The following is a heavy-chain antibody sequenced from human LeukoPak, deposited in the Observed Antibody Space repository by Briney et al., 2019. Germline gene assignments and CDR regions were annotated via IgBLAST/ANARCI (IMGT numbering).Heavy chain of an antibody. Sequence: GRSLRLSCAASGFTFSSYYMSWVRQAPGKGLEWVASIKEEDGSDRYYVDSVKGRFTISRDNAKKSLFLQMNSLRAGDTASYFCAREWEVPRYFDYWGRGSLVIVSS. CDR3: AREWEVPRYFDY. CDR1: GFTFSSYY. V-gene: IGHV3-7*04. D-gene: IGHD1-26*01. J-gene: IGHJ4*03. CDR2: IKEEDGSDR.